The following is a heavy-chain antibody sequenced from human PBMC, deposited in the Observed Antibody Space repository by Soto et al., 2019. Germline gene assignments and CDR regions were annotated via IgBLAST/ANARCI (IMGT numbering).Heavy chain of an antibody. D-gene: IGHD2-15*01. J-gene: IGHJ4*02. V-gene: IGHV3-23*01. CDR2: ISAGGGST. Sequence: EVQLLESGGGWVQPGGPLRLSCAASGFTFNNDAMSWVRQAPGKGLDWVSAISAGGGSTYYADSVKARFTISRDNSKYTLYLQMNSLRAEDTAVYYCAIGGYVYLIIDYWGQGTLVTVSS. CDR3: AIGGYVYLIIDY. CDR1: GFTFNNDA.